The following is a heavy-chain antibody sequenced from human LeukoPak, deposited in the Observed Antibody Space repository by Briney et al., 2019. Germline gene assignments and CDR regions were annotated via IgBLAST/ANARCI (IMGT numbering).Heavy chain of an antibody. CDR3: AKRPSDYGDYVSYFDY. Sequence: PGGSLRLYCAASGFSCISYGMHWVRQAPGMGLEWGGVITDDGRRKDYADSVKGRFTISRDNSKDTLYLQMNSLRAEDTAVYYCAKRPSDYGDYVSYFDYWGQGTLVTVSS. CDR2: ITDDGRRK. D-gene: IGHD4-17*01. V-gene: IGHV3-30*18. J-gene: IGHJ4*02. CDR1: GFSCISYG.